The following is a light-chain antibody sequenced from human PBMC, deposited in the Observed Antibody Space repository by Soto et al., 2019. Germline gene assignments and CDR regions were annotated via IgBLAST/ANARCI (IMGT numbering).Light chain of an antibody. V-gene: IGLV2-23*02. Sequence: QSVLTQPASVSGSPGQSITISCTGTSSDVGSYNLVSWYQQHPGKAPKLMIYEVSKRPSGVSNRFSGFKSGNTASLAISGLQAEDEADYYCCSYAGSSTLVFGGGTQLTVL. J-gene: IGLJ2*01. CDR1: SSDVGSYNL. CDR2: EVS. CDR3: CSYAGSSTLV.